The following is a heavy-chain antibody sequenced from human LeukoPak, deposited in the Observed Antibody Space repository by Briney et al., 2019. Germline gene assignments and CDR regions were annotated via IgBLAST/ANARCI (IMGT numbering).Heavy chain of an antibody. J-gene: IGHJ5*02. CDR2: IYYSGSS. Sequence: KPSETLSLTCTVSGGSISSHYWSWIRQPPGKGLEWIGYIYYSGSSKYNPSLKSRVTISVDTSKNQFSLKLSSVTAADTAGYYCARLYDSSGYTNWLDPWGQGTLVTVSS. CDR1: GGSISSHY. CDR3: ARLYDSSGYTNWLDP. V-gene: IGHV4-59*11. D-gene: IGHD3-22*01.